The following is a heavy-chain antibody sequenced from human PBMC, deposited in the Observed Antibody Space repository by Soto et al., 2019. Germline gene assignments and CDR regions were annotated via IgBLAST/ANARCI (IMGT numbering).Heavy chain of an antibody. J-gene: IGHJ3*02. CDR2: ISPYNGNT. CDR3: ARDLLPMTGTSNDAFVI. D-gene: IGHD1-7*01. V-gene: IGHV1-18*04. Sequence: ASVKVSCKASGYMFNNYGISWVRQAPGQGLEWMAWISPYNGNTNYAQKFQGRVTMTADSSTSTAHMELRSLKTDDTAVYYCARDLLPMTGTSNDAFVIWGQGXMVTV. CDR1: GYMFNNYG.